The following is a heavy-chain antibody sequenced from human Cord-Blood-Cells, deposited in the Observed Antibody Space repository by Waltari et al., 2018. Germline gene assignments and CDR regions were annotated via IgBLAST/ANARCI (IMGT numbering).Heavy chain of an antibody. V-gene: IGHV4-34*01. J-gene: IGHJ4*02. CDR3: ARDIMGYDILTGYYNDY. CDR1: GGSFSGYY. Sequence: QVQLQQWGAGLLKPSETLSLTCAVYGGSFSGYYWSWIRQPPGKGLEWIGEINHSGSTNDNPSLKSRVTISVDTSKNQFSLKLSSVTAADTAVYYCARDIMGYDILTGYYNDYWGQGTLVTVSS. CDR2: INHSGST. D-gene: IGHD3-9*01.